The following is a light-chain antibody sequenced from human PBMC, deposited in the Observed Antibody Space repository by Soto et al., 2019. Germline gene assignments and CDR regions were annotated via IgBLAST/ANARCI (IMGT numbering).Light chain of an antibody. Sequence: IVLTQSPGTLSLSPGERATLSSRASQSVSGNYLAWYQQKPGQSPRLLIYGSSYRATGIPDSFTGSGSGTGFILIITKVEPADFAVYYCHQYGSSPPYTFGQGTKLE. CDR2: GSS. CDR3: HQYGSSPPYT. J-gene: IGKJ2*01. CDR1: QSVSGNY. V-gene: IGKV3-20*01.